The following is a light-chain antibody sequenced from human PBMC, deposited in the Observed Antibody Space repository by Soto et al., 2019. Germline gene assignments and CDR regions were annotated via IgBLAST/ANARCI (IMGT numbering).Light chain of an antibody. V-gene: IGKV1-39*01. CDR3: QQSYSTPRIT. J-gene: IGKJ3*01. CDR2: AAS. Sequence: DIQMTQSPSSLSASVGDRVTITCRASQSISSYLNWYQQKPGKAPKLLIYAASSLQSGVPSRFSGSGSGTDFTLTISSLQPEDFAPYYCQQSYSTPRITFVPGKKVDIK. CDR1: QSISSY.